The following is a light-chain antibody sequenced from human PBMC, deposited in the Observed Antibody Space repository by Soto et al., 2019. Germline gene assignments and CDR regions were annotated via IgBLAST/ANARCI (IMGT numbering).Light chain of an antibody. V-gene: IGKV1-12*01. Sequence: DIQMTQSPSSVSASVGDRVTITCRASQSSSYWLGCYQQKPGKAPNLLIYDASSLVSGVPSRFSGSGSGTDFTLTISSLQPEDSATYYCQQANNFPLTFGGGTKVAIK. CDR3: QQANNFPLT. CDR1: QSSSYW. CDR2: DAS. J-gene: IGKJ4*01.